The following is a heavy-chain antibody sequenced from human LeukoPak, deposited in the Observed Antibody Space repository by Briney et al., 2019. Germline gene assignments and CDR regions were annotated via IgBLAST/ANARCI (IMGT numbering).Heavy chain of an antibody. J-gene: IGHJ4*02. CDR1: GGSISSFY. D-gene: IGHD3-16*01. Sequence: SETLSLTCTVSGGSISSFYWTWIRQPPGKGLECIGFIFYSGNTNYNPSLKRRVTISVDTSKNQFSLKLSSVTAADTAVYYCARVPMGGNYVEYWGQGILVTVSS. V-gene: IGHV4-59*01. CDR2: IFYSGNT. CDR3: ARVPMGGNYVEY.